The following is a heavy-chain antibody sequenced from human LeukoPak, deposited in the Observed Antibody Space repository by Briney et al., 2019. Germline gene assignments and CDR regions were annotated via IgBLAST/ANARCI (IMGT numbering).Heavy chain of an antibody. CDR3: AKGAYCGGNCYSLFDY. CDR2: ISANGGTT. D-gene: IGHD2-21*02. J-gene: IGHJ4*02. Sequence: GGSLRLSCAASGFTFSSYAMSWVRQAPGKGLEWVSAISANGGTTYYADSVKGRFSISRDNSKSTPYLQVNSLRAEDTAVYYCAKGAYCGGNCYSLFDYWGQGTLVTVSS. V-gene: IGHV3-23*01. CDR1: GFTFSSYA.